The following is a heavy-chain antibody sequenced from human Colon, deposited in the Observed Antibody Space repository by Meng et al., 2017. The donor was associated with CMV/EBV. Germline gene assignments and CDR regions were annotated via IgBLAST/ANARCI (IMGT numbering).Heavy chain of an antibody. CDR1: GFTFSKYA. J-gene: IGHJ4*02. V-gene: IGHV3-23*01. CDR3: AKGREYIDFWSGFT. CDR2: ISGGGNTT. D-gene: IGHD3-3*01. Sequence: SGFTFSKYARSWERQAPGKGLEWLSVISGGGNTTYYADSVKGRFTISRDNSKNTVYLQMNSLEAEETALYYCAKGREYIDFWSGFTWGQGTLVTVSS.